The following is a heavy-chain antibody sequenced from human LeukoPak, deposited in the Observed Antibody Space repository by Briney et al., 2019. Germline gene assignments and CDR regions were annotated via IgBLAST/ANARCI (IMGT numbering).Heavy chain of an antibody. D-gene: IGHD5-18*01. CDR1: GFTFGDHA. CDR2: IRSKAYGGTT. CDR3: ATGPIYLWLYYGMDV. Sequence: GRSLRLSCTGAGFTFGDHAMSWVRQAPGKGLEWVGFIRSKAYGGTTEYAASVKGRFSISRDDSESIAYLQMSSLKTEDTAVYYCATGPIYLWLYYGMDVWGQGTTVSVSS. V-gene: IGHV3-49*04. J-gene: IGHJ6*02.